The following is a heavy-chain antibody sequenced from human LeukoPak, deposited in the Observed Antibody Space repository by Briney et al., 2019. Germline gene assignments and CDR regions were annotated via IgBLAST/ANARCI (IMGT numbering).Heavy chain of an antibody. CDR3: ARGSSGTTKRYYFDN. CDR2: LYSDGTT. Sequence: SETLSLTCTVSGASISGFYWTWVRQAADKGLEWIGRLYSDGTTYYNPSLKSRVTMSVDTSKNQFSLKLRSVTAADTAVYYCARGSSGTTKRYYFDNWGQGALVTVSS. D-gene: IGHD3-22*01. CDR1: GASISGFY. J-gene: IGHJ4*02. V-gene: IGHV4-4*07.